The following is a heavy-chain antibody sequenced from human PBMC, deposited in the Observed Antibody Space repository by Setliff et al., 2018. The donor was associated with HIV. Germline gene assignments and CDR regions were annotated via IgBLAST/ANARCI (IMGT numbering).Heavy chain of an antibody. D-gene: IGHD6-13*01. CDR3: ARGLGFSSFWDDAFDI. J-gene: IGHJ3*02. V-gene: IGHV4-61*02. Sequence: PSETLSLTCTVPGGSISSGSYYWSWIRQPAGKGLEWIGRIYTSGNTNYNPSRKSRVTISVDTSKNQFSLKLRSVTAADTAMYYCARGLGFSSFWDDAFDIWGQGTMVTVSS. CDR2: IYTSGNT. CDR1: GGSISSGSYY.